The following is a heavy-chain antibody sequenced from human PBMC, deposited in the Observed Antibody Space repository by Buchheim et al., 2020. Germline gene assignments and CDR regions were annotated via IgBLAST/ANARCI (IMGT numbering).Heavy chain of an antibody. V-gene: IGHV4-34*01. CDR2: INHSGST. J-gene: IGHJ4*02. CDR1: GGSFSGYY. Sequence: QVQLQQWGAGLLKPSETLSLTCAVYGGSFSGYYWSWIRQPPGKGLEWIGEINHSGSTNYNPSLKSRVTISVDTSKNQFSLKLSSVTAADTAVYYCARLISIPAEITDYWGQGTL. D-gene: IGHD1-14*01. CDR3: ARLISIPAEITDY.